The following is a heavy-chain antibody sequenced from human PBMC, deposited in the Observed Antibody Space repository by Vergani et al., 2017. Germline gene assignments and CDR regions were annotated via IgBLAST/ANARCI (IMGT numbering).Heavy chain of an antibody. D-gene: IGHD3-22*01. V-gene: IGHV3-23*01. CDR2: ISSDGGST. J-gene: IGHJ4*02. CDR1: GFTFSTYA. Sequence: EVQLLESGGGLVQPGGSLRLSCAASGFTFSTYAMTWVRQAPGKGLEWVSTISSDGGSTYYADSVKGRFTISRDNAKNTLSLQMNSLTAEDTAIYYCAGPQGTSAYYYGRVDYWGQGILVTVSS. CDR3: AGPQGTSAYYYGRVDY.